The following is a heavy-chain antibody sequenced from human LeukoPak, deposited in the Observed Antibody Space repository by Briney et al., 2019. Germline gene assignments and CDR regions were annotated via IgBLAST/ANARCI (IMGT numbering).Heavy chain of an antibody. CDR1: GFTFSSYA. J-gene: IGHJ4*02. Sequence: GGSLRLSCAASGFTFSSYAMSWVRQAPGKGLEWVAVISYDGSNKYYADSVKGRFTISRDSSKNTLYLQMNSLRAEDTAVYYCAKEGHSGYDYWRYYFDYWGQGTLVTVSS. D-gene: IGHD5-12*01. CDR3: AKEGHSGYDYWRYYFDY. CDR2: ISYDGSNK. V-gene: IGHV3-30*18.